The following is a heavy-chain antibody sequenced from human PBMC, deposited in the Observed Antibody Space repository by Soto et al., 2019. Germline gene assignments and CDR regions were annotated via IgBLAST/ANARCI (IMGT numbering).Heavy chain of an antibody. V-gene: IGHV3-23*01. J-gene: IGHJ4*02. D-gene: IGHD1-1*01. CDR2: ISDSGDST. Sequence: GGSLRLSCAASGFTFSSYAMHWVRQAPGKGLEWVAAISDSGDSTYYADSMRGRFSISRDNSKNTLYLQVKSLRPEDTAMYYCVKDLYRSSTMSCLDHWGQGALVTVSS. CDR1: GFTFSSYA. CDR3: VKDLYRSSTMSCLDH.